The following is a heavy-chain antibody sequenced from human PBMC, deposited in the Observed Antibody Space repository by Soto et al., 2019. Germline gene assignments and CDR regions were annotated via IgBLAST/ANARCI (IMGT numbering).Heavy chain of an antibody. CDR2: IYYSGST. CDR3: ARDDYGVVDY. J-gene: IGHJ4*02. V-gene: IGHV4-59*12. Sequence: SETLSLTCTASGGSISSYYWSWIRQPPGKGLEWTGYIYYSGSTNYNPSLKSRVTISVDTSKNQFSLKLSSVTAADTAVYYCARDDYGVVDYWGQGTLVTVSS. CDR1: GGSISSYY. D-gene: IGHD4-17*01.